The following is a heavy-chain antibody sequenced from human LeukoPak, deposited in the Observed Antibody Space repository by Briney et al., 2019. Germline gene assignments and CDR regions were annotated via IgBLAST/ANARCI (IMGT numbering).Heavy chain of an antibody. CDR1: GFTFSSYA. J-gene: IGHJ6*02. CDR2: IKEDGSEK. V-gene: IGHV3-7*01. CDR3: VRNAPGDV. D-gene: IGHD1-1*01. Sequence: GGSLRLSCAASGFTFSSYAMSWVRQAPGKGLEWVANIKEDGSEKYYVDSVKGRFTISRDNAKKSLYLQMNSLRAEDTAVYYCVRNAPGDVWGQGTTVTVSS.